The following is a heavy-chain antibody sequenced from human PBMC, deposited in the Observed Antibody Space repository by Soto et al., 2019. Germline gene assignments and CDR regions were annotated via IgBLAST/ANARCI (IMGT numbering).Heavy chain of an antibody. V-gene: IGHV3-9*01. D-gene: IGHD1-26*01. Sequence: GGSLRLSCAASGFTFDDYAMHWVRQAPGKGLEWVSGISWNSGSIGYADSVKGRFTISRDNAKNSLYLQMNSLRAEDTAVYYCAKYPGSYYDDAFDIWGQGTMVTVSS. CDR2: ISWNSGSI. J-gene: IGHJ3*02. CDR3: AKYPGSYYDDAFDI. CDR1: GFTFDDYA.